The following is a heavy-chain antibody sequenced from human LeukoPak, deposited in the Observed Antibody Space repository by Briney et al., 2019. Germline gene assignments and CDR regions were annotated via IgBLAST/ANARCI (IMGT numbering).Heavy chain of an antibody. V-gene: IGHV4-39*07. D-gene: IGHD6-19*01. CDR1: GGSISSSSYY. CDR2: IYYSGST. Sequence: SETLSLTCTVSGGSISSSSYYWGWIRQPPGKGLEWIGSIYYSGSTYYNPSLKSRVTISVDTSKNQFSLKLSSVTAADTAVHYCARDLAAVADSRAFDIWGQGTMVTVSS. J-gene: IGHJ3*02. CDR3: ARDLAAVADSRAFDI.